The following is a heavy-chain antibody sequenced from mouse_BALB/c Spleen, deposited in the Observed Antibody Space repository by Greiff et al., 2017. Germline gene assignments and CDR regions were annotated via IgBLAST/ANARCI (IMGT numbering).Heavy chain of an antibody. J-gene: IGHJ2*01. Sequence: VHVKQSGPELVKPGASVKISCKASGYSFTGYFMNWVMQSPGKSLEWIGRINPYNGDTFYNQKFKGKATLTVDKSSSTAHMELRSLASEDSAVYYCARSWGNEYYFDYWGQGTTLTVSS. CDR3: ARSWGNEYYFDY. V-gene: IGHV1-20*02. CDR2: INPYNGDT. CDR1: GYSFTGYF.